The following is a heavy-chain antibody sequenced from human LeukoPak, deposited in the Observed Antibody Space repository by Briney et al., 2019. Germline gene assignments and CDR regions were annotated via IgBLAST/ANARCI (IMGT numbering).Heavy chain of an antibody. CDR3: AKDYYDSSGYPDY. CDR1: EFTFNKYA. J-gene: IGHJ4*02. CDR2: ISGTGRTT. V-gene: IGHV3-23*01. D-gene: IGHD3-22*01. Sequence: GSLSLSCAASEFTFNKYAMSWVRQGPGKGLQWISGISGTGRTTYYADSVKGRFTTSRDNSKNTLYLQMNSLRAEDTAVYYCAKDYYDSSGYPDYWGQGTLVTVSS.